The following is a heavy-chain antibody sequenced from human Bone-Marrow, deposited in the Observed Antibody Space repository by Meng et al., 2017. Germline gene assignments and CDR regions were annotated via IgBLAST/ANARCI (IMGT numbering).Heavy chain of an antibody. CDR3: ARGHDSSGYYLVWYFDY. Sequence: GGPLRLSCAASGFTFSSYGMHWVRQAPGKGLEWVAVIWYDGSNKYYADSVKGRFTISRDNSKNTLYLQMNSLRAEDTAVYYCARGHDSSGYYLVWYFDYWGQGTLVTVSS. D-gene: IGHD3-22*01. J-gene: IGHJ4*02. CDR1: GFTFSSYG. V-gene: IGHV3-33*01. CDR2: IWYDGSNK.